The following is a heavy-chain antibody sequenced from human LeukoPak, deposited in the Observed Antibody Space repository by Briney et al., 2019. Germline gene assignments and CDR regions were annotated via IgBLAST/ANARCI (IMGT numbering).Heavy chain of an antibody. Sequence: PGGSLRLSCAASGFTFSSFAMTWVRQAPGKGLEWVSGISGSGGRTYYADSVKGRFTISRDNSKNTLYLQMNSLRAEDTAVYYCAKEGGGSYSDYWGQGTLVTVSS. CDR1: GFTFSSFA. D-gene: IGHD1-26*01. CDR2: ISGSGGRT. CDR3: AKEGGGSYSDY. V-gene: IGHV3-23*01. J-gene: IGHJ4*02.